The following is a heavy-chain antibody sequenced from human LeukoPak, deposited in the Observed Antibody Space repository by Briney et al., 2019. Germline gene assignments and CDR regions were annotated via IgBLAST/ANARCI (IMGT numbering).Heavy chain of an antibody. CDR2: ISSSGSTI. CDR1: GFPFSSYE. V-gene: IGHV3-48*03. D-gene: IGHD3-10*01. CDR3: ARTKYYYGSGSYYNCGMDV. J-gene: IGHJ6*04. Sequence: PGGSLRLLCAASGFPFSSYEMNWVRQAPGKGLEGVSYISSSGSTIYYADSVKGRFTISRNNAKNSLYLQMNRLRAEETAVYYCARTKYYYGSGSYYNCGMDVWGKGTTVTVSS.